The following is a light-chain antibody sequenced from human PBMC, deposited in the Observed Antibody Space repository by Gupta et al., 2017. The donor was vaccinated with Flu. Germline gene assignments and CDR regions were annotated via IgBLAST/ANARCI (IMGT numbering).Light chain of an antibody. CDR2: LGS. CDR3: MQALETPLT. J-gene: IGKJ4*01. V-gene: IGKV2-28*01. Sequence: IVMIQSPLTQSVSPGEPASISCRSSQSLLATDGYDYLVWYLQKPGQSPQLLLYLGSNRSAGAPDRGIGSGSCTDFILKIVRVEAEDVGVYYCMQALETPLTFGGGTKVEIK. CDR1: QSLLATDGYDY.